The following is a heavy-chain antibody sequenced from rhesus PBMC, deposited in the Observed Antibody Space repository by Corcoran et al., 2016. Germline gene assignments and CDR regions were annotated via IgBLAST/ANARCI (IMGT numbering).Heavy chain of an antibody. CDR2: IYVSSGGT. V-gene: IGHV4-76*01. D-gene: IGHD1-44*02. CDR3: ARAGAVIYGLDS. CDR1: GYSISSGYD. J-gene: IGHJ6*01. Sequence: QVQLQGSGPGVVKPLETLSLTCAVPGYSISSGYDGSWIRKPPGKGLEVMWYIYVSSGGTNYNPSHKNRVTISKDTSKNQFSLKLSSVTAADTAVYYCARAGAVIYGLDSWGQGVVVTVSS.